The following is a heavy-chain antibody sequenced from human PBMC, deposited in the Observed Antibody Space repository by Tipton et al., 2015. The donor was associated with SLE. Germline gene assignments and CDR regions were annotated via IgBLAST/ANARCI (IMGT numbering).Heavy chain of an antibody. V-gene: IGHV4-59*11. CDR2: VSYSGIT. CDR3: ARGSGYGYGDDAFDI. CDR1: GGSISSHF. Sequence: TLSLTCTVSGGSISSHFWSWIRQPPGKGLEWVGYVSYSGITNYNPSLKSRVTISVDTSKNQFSLKLSSVTAADTAVYYCARGSGYGYGDDAFDIWGQGTMVTVSS. J-gene: IGHJ3*02. D-gene: IGHD5-18*01.